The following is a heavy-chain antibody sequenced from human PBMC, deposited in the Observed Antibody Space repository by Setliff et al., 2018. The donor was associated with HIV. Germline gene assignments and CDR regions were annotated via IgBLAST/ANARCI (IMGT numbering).Heavy chain of an antibody. CDR2: GYYSGIT. J-gene: IGHJ4*02. Sequence: SETLSLTCTISGGSISYYYWSWIRQPPGKGLEWIGCGYYSGITHYDPSLKSRVSISVDASKNQFSLRLNSVTVADTAVYFCARSSRGSLRDLDYWGPGTLVTVSS. CDR1: GGSISYYY. V-gene: IGHV4-59*08. CDR3: ARSSRGSLRDLDY. D-gene: IGHD2-21*02.